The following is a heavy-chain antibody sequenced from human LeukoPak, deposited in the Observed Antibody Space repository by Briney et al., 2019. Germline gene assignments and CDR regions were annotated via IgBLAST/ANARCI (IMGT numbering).Heavy chain of an antibody. Sequence: RPSETLSLTCVVSGDSISSCVWWCCRQPPGKGLEWIGYIYYSGSTNYNPSLKSRVTISVDTSKNQFSLKLSSVTAADTAVYYCAAPHTAIFCGVGGGYYMDVWGKGTTVTVSS. CDR2: IYYSGST. V-gene: IGHV4-59*08. J-gene: IGHJ6*03. CDR3: AAPHTAIFCGVGGGYYMDV. CDR1: GDSISSCV. D-gene: IGHD3-3*01.